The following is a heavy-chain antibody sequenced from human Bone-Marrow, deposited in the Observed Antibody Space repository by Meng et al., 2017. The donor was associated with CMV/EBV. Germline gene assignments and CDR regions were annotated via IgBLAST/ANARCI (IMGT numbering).Heavy chain of an antibody. Sequence: SVSSGSYYWSWIRQPPGKGLEWIGYIYYSGSTNYNPSLKSRVTISVDTSKNQFSLKLSSVTAADTAVYYCARGGPEYSYGYVDFDYWGQGTLVTVSS. V-gene: IGHV4-61*01. D-gene: IGHD5-18*01. J-gene: IGHJ4*02. CDR2: IYYSGST. CDR1: SVSSGSYY. CDR3: ARGGPEYSYGYVDFDY.